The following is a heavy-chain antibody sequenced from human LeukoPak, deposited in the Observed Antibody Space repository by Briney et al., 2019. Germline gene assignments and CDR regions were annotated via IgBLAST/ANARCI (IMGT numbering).Heavy chain of an antibody. Sequence: SQTLSLTCTVSGGSISSGGYYWSWIRQHPGKGLEWIGHIYYSGSTYYNPSLKSRVTISVDTSKNQFSLKLSSVTAADTAVYYCAREIKSVAAADYWGQGTLVTVSS. J-gene: IGHJ4*02. CDR2: IYYSGST. CDR3: AREIKSVAAADY. V-gene: IGHV4-31*03. CDR1: GGSISSGGYY. D-gene: IGHD6-13*01.